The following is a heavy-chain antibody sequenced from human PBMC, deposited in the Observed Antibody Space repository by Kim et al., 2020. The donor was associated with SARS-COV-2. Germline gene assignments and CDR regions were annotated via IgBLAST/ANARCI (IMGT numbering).Heavy chain of an antibody. CDR3: ARASYCSSTSCYSPYFDY. Sequence: KSRVTISVDTSKNQFSLKLSSVTAADTAVYYCARASYCSSTSCYSPYFDYWGQGTLVTVSS. J-gene: IGHJ4*02. V-gene: IGHV4-31*02. D-gene: IGHD2-2*02.